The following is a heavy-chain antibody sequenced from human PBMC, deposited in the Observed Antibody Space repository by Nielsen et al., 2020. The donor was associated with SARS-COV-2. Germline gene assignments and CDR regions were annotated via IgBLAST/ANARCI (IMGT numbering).Heavy chain of an antibody. J-gene: IGHJ2*01. D-gene: IGHD6-6*01. Sequence: GGSLRLSCAASGFTFSNYAMHWVRQAPGKGLEWVAVISYDGSDKYYADSVKGRFTISRDNSKNTLYLQMNTLRAEDTAVYYCASYSDSSNWYFDLWGRGTLVIVSS. CDR1: GFTFSNYA. CDR2: ISYDGSDK. CDR3: ASYSDSSNWYFDL. V-gene: IGHV3-30*14.